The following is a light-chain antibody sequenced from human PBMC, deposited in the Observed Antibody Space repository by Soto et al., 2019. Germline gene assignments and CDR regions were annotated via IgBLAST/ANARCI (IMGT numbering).Light chain of an antibody. Sequence: EILMTQSPATVSVSPGERATLSCRASQSVSIHLAWYQQKPGQAPRLLIYDTPTRATGIPARFSGSGSGTEFTLTICSLQSKDFAVYYCQQYSNWPPITFGQGTRLEIK. CDR3: QQYSNWPPIT. V-gene: IGKV3-15*01. CDR1: QSVSIH. J-gene: IGKJ5*01. CDR2: DTP.